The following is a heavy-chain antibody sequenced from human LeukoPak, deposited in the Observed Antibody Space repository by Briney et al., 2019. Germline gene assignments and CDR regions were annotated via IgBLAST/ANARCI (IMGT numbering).Heavy chain of an antibody. Sequence: GESLKISCKGSGYSFTRNWIGWVRQMPGKGLEWMGIIYPGDSDTKYSPSFQGQVTISADKSISTAYLQWSSLKASDTAMYYCARSLEVGDSSGRRYYFDYWGQGTLVTVSS. CDR3: ARSLEVGDSSGRRYYFDY. CDR2: IYPGDSDT. CDR1: GYSFTRNW. J-gene: IGHJ4*02. D-gene: IGHD3-22*01. V-gene: IGHV5-51*01.